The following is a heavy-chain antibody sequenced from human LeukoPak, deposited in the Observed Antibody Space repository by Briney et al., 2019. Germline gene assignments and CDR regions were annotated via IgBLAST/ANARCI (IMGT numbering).Heavy chain of an antibody. CDR1: GFTFSNAA. J-gene: IGHJ4*02. CDR3: ARGPIAVAAD. Sequence: GGSLRLSCAASGFTFSNAAMSWVRQVPGKGLEWVSATSTNGYSTYYADSVKGRFTISRDNSKNTLYLQMNSLRAEDTAVYYCARGPIAVAADWGQGTLVTVSS. V-gene: IGHV3-23*01. D-gene: IGHD6-19*01. CDR2: TSTNGYST.